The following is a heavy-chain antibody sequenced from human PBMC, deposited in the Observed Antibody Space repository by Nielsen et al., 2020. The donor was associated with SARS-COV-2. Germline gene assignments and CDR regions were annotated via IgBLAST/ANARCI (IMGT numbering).Heavy chain of an antibody. V-gene: IGHV3-23*01. J-gene: IGHJ4*02. CDR3: ARDQGKYSSSWGDY. D-gene: IGHD6-13*01. Sequence: GESLKISCAASGFTFSSYAMSWVRQAPGKGLEWVSAISGSGGSTYYADSVKGRFAISRDNSKNTLYLQMNSLRAEDTAVYYCARDQGKYSSSWGDYWGQGTLVTVSS. CDR1: GFTFSSYA. CDR2: ISGSGGST.